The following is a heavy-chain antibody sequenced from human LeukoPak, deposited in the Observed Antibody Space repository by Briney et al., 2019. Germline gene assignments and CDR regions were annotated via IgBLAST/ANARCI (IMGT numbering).Heavy chain of an antibody. D-gene: IGHD3-10*01. CDR2: IYPGDSDT. J-gene: IGHJ4*02. CDR3: AASMVRGVIRAFGFDY. V-gene: IGHV5-51*01. CDR1: GSIFTSYW. Sequence: GESLQISCKGSGSIFTSYWIGWVRQMPGKGLEWMGIIYPGDSDTRYSPSFQGQVTISADKSISTAYLQWSSLKASDTAMYYCAASMVRGVIRAFGFDYWGQGTLVTVSS.